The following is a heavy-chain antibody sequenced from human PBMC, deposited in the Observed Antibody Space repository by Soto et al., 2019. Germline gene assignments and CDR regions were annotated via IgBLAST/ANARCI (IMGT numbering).Heavy chain of an antibody. Sequence: SETLSLTCAVYGGSFSGYYWSWIRQPPGKGLEWIGEINHSGSTNYNPSLKSRVTISVDTSKNQFSLKLSSVTAADTAVYYCARGHYDYIWGSYRKPFDYWGQGTLVTVSS. CDR3: ARGHYDYIWGSYRKPFDY. D-gene: IGHD3-16*02. CDR2: INHSGST. J-gene: IGHJ4*02. CDR1: GGSFSGYY. V-gene: IGHV4-34*01.